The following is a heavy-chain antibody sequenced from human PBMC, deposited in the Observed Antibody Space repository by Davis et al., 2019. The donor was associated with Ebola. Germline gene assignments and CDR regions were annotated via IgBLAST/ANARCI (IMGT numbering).Heavy chain of an antibody. CDR1: GYTFTSYY. V-gene: IGHV1-46*01. D-gene: IGHD3-10*01. J-gene: IGHJ4*02. Sequence: ASVTVSCKASGYTFTSYYVHWVRQAPGQGLEWMGVINPSGGNTNYAQKFQGRVTMTRDTSTSTVYMELSSLRSDDTAVYLCARGYFGSVSYYTSSFYFDNWGQGTLVTVSS. CDR3: ARGYFGSVSYYTSSFYFDN. CDR2: INPSGGNT.